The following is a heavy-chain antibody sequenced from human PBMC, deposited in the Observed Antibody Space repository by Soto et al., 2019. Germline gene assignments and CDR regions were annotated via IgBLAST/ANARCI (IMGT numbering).Heavy chain of an antibody. D-gene: IGHD3-10*01. CDR1: GGSISSGGYY. Sequence: QVQLQESGPGLVKPSQTLSLTCTVSGGSISSGGYYWSWIRQNPGKGLEWIGSIYDSGRTYYNPSLKRLVTISVETSNTHSARQLSSVTAPDTAIYYCARTGPGSASYFPLYVWGQGTTVTVSS. CDR2: IYDSGRT. CDR3: ARTGPGSASYFPLYV. V-gene: IGHV4-31*01. J-gene: IGHJ6*02.